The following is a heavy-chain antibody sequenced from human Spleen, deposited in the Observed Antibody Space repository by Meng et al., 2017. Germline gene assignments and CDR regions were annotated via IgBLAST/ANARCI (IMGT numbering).Heavy chain of an antibody. J-gene: IGHJ4*02. V-gene: IGHV4-38-2*01. CDR1: GYSISSGYY. Sequence: GSLRLSCAVSGYSISSGYYWGWIRQPPGKGLEWIGSIYHSGSTYYNPSLKSRVTISVDTSKKQFSLKLSSVTAADTAVYYCARGVNYWGQGTLVTVSS. D-gene: IGHD2-21*01. CDR3: ARGVNY. CDR2: IYHSGST.